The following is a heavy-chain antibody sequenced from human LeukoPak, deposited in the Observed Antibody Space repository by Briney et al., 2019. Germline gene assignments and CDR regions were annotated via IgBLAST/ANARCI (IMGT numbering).Heavy chain of an antibody. Sequence: GGSLRLSCAASGFTFSSYSMNWVRQAPGEGLEWVSSISSSSSYIYYADSVKGRFTISRDNAKNSLYLQMNSLRAEDTAAYYCARVFCGGDCSDAFDIWGQGTMVTVSS. CDR3: ARVFCGGDCSDAFDI. CDR2: ISSSSSYI. CDR1: GFTFSSYS. D-gene: IGHD2-21*02. J-gene: IGHJ3*02. V-gene: IGHV3-21*01.